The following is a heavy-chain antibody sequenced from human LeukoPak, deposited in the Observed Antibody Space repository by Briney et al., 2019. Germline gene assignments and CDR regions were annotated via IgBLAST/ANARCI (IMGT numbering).Heavy chain of an antibody. V-gene: IGHV3-23*01. D-gene: IGHD2-15*01. CDR1: GFTFSSYG. Sequence: GGSLRLSCAASGFTFSSYGMSWVRQAPGKGLEWVSAISGSGGSTYYADSVKGRFTISRDNSKNTLYLQMNSLRAEDTAVYYCARDGVVVAATPSYWFDPWGQGTLVTVSS. CDR2: ISGSGGST. J-gene: IGHJ5*02. CDR3: ARDGVVVAATPSYWFDP.